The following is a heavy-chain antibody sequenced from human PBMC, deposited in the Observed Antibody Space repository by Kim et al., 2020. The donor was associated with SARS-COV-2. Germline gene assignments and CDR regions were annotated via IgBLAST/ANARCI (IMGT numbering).Heavy chain of an antibody. J-gene: IGHJ3*01. D-gene: IGHD2-2*01. CDR3: AKFSTTYPYASFDV. Sequence: GGSLRLSCAASGFTFSIYAMSWVRQARGRGLEWVSAIPGSGGSTYYADSVRGRFTISRDNSQNTVYLQMNSLGAEDTAVYYCAKFSTTYPYASFDVWGQGTMVTVSS. CDR2: IPGSGGST. V-gene: IGHV3-23*01. CDR1: GFTFSIYA.